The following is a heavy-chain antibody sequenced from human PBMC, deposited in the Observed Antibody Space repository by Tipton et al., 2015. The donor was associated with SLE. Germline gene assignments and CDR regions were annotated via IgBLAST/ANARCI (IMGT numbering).Heavy chain of an antibody. CDR2: IYYTGST. D-gene: IGHD3-16*01. J-gene: IGHJ6*04. V-gene: IGHV4-59*01. CDR1: GGSISDYY. Sequence: TLSLTCTVYGGSISDYYWSWIRQAPGRGLEWMGYIYYTGSTNYHPSLRSRVSISVDTSKNEFSLNLTSVPAADTAMFYCARGSFDYLWGLFRPNDGLDVWGKVTTVTVSS. CDR3: ARGSFDYLWGLFRPNDGLDV.